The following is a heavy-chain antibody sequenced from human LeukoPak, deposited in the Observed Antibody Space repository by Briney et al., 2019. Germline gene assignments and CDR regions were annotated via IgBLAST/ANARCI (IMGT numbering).Heavy chain of an antibody. CDR2: ISAYNGNT. CDR3: AAGYVWGSYRPSPFDY. J-gene: IGHJ4*02. D-gene: IGHD3-16*02. V-gene: IGHV1-18*01. CDR1: GYTFTSYG. Sequence: GASVKVSCKASGYTFTSYGISWVRQAPGQGLEWMGWISAYNGNTNYAQKLQGRVTMTTDTSTSTAYMELRSLRSDDTAVYYCAAGYVWGSYRPSPFDYWGQGTLVTVSS.